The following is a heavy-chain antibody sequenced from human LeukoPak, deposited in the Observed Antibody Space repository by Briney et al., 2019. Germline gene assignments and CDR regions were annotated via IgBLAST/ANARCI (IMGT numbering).Heavy chain of an antibody. CDR1: GGSISSSSYY. Sequence: SETLSLSCTVSGGSISSSSYYWGWIRQPPGKGLEWIGSIYYSGSTYYNPSLKSRVTISVDTSKNQFSLKLSSVTAADTAVYYCAGRYCSSTSCYDNYYYYMDVWGKGTTVTVS. CDR2: IYYSGST. V-gene: IGHV4-39*01. D-gene: IGHD2-2*01. CDR3: AGRYCSSTSCYDNYYYYMDV. J-gene: IGHJ6*03.